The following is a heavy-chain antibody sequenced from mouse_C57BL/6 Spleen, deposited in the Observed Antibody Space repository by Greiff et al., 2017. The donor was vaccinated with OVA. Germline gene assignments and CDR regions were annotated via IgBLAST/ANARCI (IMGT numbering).Heavy chain of an antibody. CDR1: GYTFTSYW. CDR3: ARSGGSSYGDYYAMDY. V-gene: IGHV1-52*01. D-gene: IGHD1-1*01. CDR2: IDPSDSET. Sequence: QVQLQQPGAELVRPGSSVKLSCKASGYTFTSYWMHWVKQRPIQGLEWIGNIDPSDSETHYNQKFKDKATFTVDKSSSTAYMQLSSLTSEDSAVYYGARSGGSSYGDYYAMDYWGQGTSVTVSS. J-gene: IGHJ4*01.